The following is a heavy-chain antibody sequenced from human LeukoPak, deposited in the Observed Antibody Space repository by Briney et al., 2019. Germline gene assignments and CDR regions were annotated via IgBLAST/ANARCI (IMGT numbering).Heavy chain of an antibody. CDR2: ISNSAI. Sequence: GGSLRLSCAASGFTFSSYSMNWVRQAPGKGLEWVSYISNSAIYYADSLKGRFTISRDNAKNSLYLQMNSLRDEDTAVHYCARDTDYSFDYWGQGTLVTVSS. CDR3: ARDTDYSFDY. J-gene: IGHJ4*02. V-gene: IGHV3-48*02. CDR1: GFTFSSYS. D-gene: IGHD4-11*01.